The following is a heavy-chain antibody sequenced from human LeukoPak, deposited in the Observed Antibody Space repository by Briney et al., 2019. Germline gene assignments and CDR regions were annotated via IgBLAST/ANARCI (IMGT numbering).Heavy chain of an antibody. Sequence: SETLSLTCTVSGGSISSYSWSWIRQPPGKGLEWIGYIYYSGSTNYNPSLKSRVTISVDTSKNQFTLKLSCVTAADTAVYYCARDAGIQHNWFDPWGQGTLVTVSS. CDR3: ARDAGIQHNWFDP. V-gene: IGHV4-59*01. CDR2: IYYSGST. D-gene: IGHD5-18*01. CDR1: GGSISSYS. J-gene: IGHJ5*02.